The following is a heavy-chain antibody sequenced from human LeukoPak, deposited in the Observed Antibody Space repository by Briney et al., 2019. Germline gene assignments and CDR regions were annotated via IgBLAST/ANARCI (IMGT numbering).Heavy chain of an antibody. CDR3: ARGGQWELPNY. V-gene: IGHV3-21*01. J-gene: IGHJ4*02. D-gene: IGHD1-26*01. CDR1: GFIFSSHS. Sequence: GGSLRLSCAASGFIFSSHSMNWVRQAPGKGLEWVSSISSASGYIYYADSVKGRFTISRDNAQNSLYLQVNSLRAEDTAVYYCARGGQWELPNYWGQGTLVTVSS. CDR2: ISSASGYI.